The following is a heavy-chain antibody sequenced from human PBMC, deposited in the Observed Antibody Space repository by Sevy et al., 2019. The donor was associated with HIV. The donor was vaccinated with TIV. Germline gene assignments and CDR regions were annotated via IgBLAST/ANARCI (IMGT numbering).Heavy chain of an antibody. CDR1: GGSISSYY. CDR3: ARGSGQQLIPPYYYYYYMDV. J-gene: IGHJ6*03. D-gene: IGHD6-13*01. CDR2: IYYSEST. V-gene: IGHV4-59*01. Sequence: SETLSLTCTVSGGSISSYYWSWIRQPPGKGLEWIGYIYYSESTNYNPSLKSRVTISVDTSKNQFSLRLSPVTAADTAVYYCARGSGQQLIPPYYYYYYMDVWGKGTTVTVSS.